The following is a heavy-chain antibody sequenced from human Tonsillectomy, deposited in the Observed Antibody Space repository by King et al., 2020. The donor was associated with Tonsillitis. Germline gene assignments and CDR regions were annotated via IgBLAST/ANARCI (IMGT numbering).Heavy chain of an antibody. Sequence: LQLQESGPGLVKPSETLSLTCTVSGGSISSSSYYWGWIRQPPGKGLEWIGSIYYSGSTYYNPSLKSRVTISVDTSKNQFSLKLSSVTAADTAVYYCARRPHFNPEYSSGWYYFDYWGEGTLVTVSS. CDR3: ARRPHFNPEYSSGWYYFDY. D-gene: IGHD6-19*01. CDR1: GGSISSSSYY. CDR2: IYYSGST. J-gene: IGHJ4*02. V-gene: IGHV4-39*01.